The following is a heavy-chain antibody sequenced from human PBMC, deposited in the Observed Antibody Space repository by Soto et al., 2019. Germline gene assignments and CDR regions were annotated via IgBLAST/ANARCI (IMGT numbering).Heavy chain of an antibody. J-gene: IGHJ4*02. CDR3: ARGGGSHAHPPDY. CDR2: ISYDESTT. D-gene: IGHD1-26*01. Sequence: GGSLRLSCAASGFTFSNYWMHWIRQAPGKGLEWVSRISYDESTTTYADSVKGRFTISRDNAKNTLFLQMSSLRAEDTAVYYCARGGGSHAHPPDYGGQGALVTVSS. CDR1: GFTFSNYW. V-gene: IGHV3-74*01.